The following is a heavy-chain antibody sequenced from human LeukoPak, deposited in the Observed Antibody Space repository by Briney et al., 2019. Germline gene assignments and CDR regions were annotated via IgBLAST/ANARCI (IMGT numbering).Heavy chain of an antibody. V-gene: IGHV3-15*01. D-gene: IGHD3-22*01. J-gene: IGHJ4*02. Sequence: GGSLRLTCAASGFTFSDYHMTWIRQAPGKGLEWVGHIKSKTYGLATDYAAPVKGRFTISRDDSKNTLYLQMNSLKIDDTAVYHCATEFFQNGYNYWGQGTLVTVSS. CDR2: IKSKTYGLAT. CDR1: GFTFSDYH. CDR3: ATEFFQNGYNY.